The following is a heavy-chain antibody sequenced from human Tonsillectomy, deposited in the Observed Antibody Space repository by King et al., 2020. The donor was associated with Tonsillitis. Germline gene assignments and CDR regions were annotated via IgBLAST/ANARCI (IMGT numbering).Heavy chain of an antibody. CDR1: GYTFTSFG. V-gene: IGHV1-18*01. CDR2: ISAYDGNT. CDR3: ARDPGYSSGWYLDY. J-gene: IGHJ4*02. Sequence: VQLVESGAEVKKPGASVKVSCKASGYTFTSFGISWVRLAPGQGLEWMGWISAYDGNTNYAQKLKGRVTMTTDSSTSTAYMELRSLRSDDTAVYYCARDPGYSSGWYLDYWGQGTLVTVSS. D-gene: IGHD6-19*01.